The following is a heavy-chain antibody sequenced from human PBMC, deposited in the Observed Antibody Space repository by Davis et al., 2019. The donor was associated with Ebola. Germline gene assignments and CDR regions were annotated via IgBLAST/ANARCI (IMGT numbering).Heavy chain of an antibody. Sequence: ASVKVSCKASGGTFSSYGISWVRQAPGQGLEWMGWISAYNGNTNYAQKLQGRVTMTTDTSTSTAYMELSSLRSEDTAVYYCARDPTIFGVVIAGDYYYGMDVWGQGTTVTVSS. CDR3: ARDPTIFGVVIAGDYYYGMDV. CDR1: GGTFSSYG. J-gene: IGHJ6*02. D-gene: IGHD3-3*01. CDR2: ISAYNGNT. V-gene: IGHV1-18*01.